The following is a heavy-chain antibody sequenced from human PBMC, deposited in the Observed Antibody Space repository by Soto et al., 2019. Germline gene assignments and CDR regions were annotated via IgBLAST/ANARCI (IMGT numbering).Heavy chain of an antibody. CDR1: GYSFTSYL. Sequence: PGESLKSSCKGSGYSFTSYLIGWVRQMPGKGLEWMGIIYPGDSDTRYSPSFQGQVTISADKSISTAYLQWSSLKASDTAMYYCASQKAAAGPYYYYGMDVWGQGTTVTVSS. J-gene: IGHJ6*02. V-gene: IGHV5-51*01. CDR2: IYPGDSDT. CDR3: ASQKAAAGPYYYYGMDV. D-gene: IGHD6-13*01.